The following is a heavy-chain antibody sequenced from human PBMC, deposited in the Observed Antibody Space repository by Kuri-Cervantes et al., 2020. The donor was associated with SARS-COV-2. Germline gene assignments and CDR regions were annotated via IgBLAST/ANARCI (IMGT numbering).Heavy chain of an antibody. V-gene: IGHV3-21*05. J-gene: IGHJ4*02. D-gene: IGHD5-12*01. Sequence: GGSLRLSCAASGFTFSSYNMNWVRQAPGKGLEWVSYISSSSSYIYYADSVKGRFTISRDNAKNSLYLQMNSLRAEDTAVYYCARELTKYSGYDCWGQGTLVTVSS. CDR2: ISSSSSYI. CDR1: GFTFSSYN. CDR3: ARELTKYSGYDC.